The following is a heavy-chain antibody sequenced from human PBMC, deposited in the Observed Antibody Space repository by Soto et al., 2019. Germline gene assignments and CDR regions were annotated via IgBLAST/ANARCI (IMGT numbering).Heavy chain of an antibody. V-gene: IGHV1-69*06. CDR1: GGTFSSYA. J-gene: IGHJ6*02. Sequence: ASVKVSCKASGGTFSSYAISWVRQAPGQGLEWMGGIIPIFGTANYAQKFQGRVTITADKSTSTAYMELSSLRSEDTAVYYCARSCIGYYYGMDVWGQGTTVTVSS. D-gene: IGHD1-26*01. CDR3: ARSCIGYYYGMDV. CDR2: IIPIFGTA.